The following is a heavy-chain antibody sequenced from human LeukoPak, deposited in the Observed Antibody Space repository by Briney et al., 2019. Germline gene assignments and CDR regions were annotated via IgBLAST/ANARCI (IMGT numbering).Heavy chain of an antibody. CDR2: INPNSGGT. V-gene: IGHV1-2*02. D-gene: IGHD2-2*02. J-gene: IGHJ3*02. CDR3: AASVVPAAIHDPYDAFDI. Sequence: GASVKVSCKASGYTFTGYYMHWVRQAPGQGLEWMGWINPNSGGTNYAQKFQGRVTMTRDTSISTAYMELSRLRSEDTAVYYCAASVVPAAIHDPYDAFDIWGQGTMVTVSS. CDR1: GYTFTGYY.